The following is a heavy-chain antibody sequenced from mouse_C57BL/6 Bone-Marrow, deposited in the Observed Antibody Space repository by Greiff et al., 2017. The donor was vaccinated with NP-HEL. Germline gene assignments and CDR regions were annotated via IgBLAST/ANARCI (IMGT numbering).Heavy chain of an antibody. CDR3: ARGLLLPPY. CDR1: GYTFTSYW. CDR2: IDPSDSYT. J-gene: IGHJ3*01. D-gene: IGHD1-1*01. Sequence: QVQLQQSGAELVRPGTSVKLSCKASGYTFTSYWMHWVKQRPGQGLEWIGVIDPSDSYTNYNQKFKGKATLTVDTSSSTAYMQLSSLTSEDSAVYYCARGLLLPPYWGQGTLVTVSA. V-gene: IGHV1-59*01.